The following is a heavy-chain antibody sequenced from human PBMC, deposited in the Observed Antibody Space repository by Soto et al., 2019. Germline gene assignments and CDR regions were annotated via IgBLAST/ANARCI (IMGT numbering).Heavy chain of an antibody. CDR1: GVSISSGGYY. D-gene: IGHD3-10*01. CDR2: IYYSGST. CDR3: ASMGYNYGSGSYPLDY. Sequence: SETLSLTCTVSGVSISSGGYYWSWIRQHPGKGLEWIGYIYYSGSTYYNPSLRSRVTISVDTSKNQFSLKLRSVTAADTAVYYCASMGYNYGSGSYPLDYWGQGTLVTVS. J-gene: IGHJ4*02. V-gene: IGHV4-31*03.